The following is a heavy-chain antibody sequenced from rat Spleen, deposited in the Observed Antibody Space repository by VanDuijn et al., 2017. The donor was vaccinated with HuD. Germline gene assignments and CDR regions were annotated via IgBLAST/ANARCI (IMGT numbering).Heavy chain of an antibody. J-gene: IGHJ2*01. V-gene: IGHV5-31*01. Sequence: EVQLVESGGGLVQPGRSLKLSCVASGFTFNNYWMTWIRQAPGKGLEWVASITNTGGSTYYPDSVKGRFTISRDNAKSTLYLQMNSLRSEDTATYYCTRELRRVYGFDYWGQGVMVTVSS. CDR2: ITNTGGST. CDR1: GFTFNNYW. D-gene: IGHD1-11*01. CDR3: TRELRRVYGFDY.